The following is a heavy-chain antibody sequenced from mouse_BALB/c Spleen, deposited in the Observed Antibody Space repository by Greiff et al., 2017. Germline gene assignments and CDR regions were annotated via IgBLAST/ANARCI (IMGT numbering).Heavy chain of an antibody. Sequence: EVKLQESGPGLVKPSQSLSLTCTVTGYSITSDYAWNWIRQFPGNKLEWMGYISYSGSTSYNPSLKSRISITRDTSKNQFFLQLNSVTTEDTATYYCARWGYYGSSYVSFDYWGQGTTLTVSS. CDR1: GYSITSDYA. J-gene: IGHJ2*01. CDR3: ARWGYYGSSYVSFDY. CDR2: ISYSGST. D-gene: IGHD1-1*01. V-gene: IGHV3-2*02.